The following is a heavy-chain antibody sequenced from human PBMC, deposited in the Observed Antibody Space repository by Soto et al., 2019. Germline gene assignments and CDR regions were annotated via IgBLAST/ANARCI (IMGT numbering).Heavy chain of an antibody. CDR2: ISAYNDDT. CDR1: GYTFSRYG. V-gene: IGHV1-18*04. D-gene: IGHD1-1*01. J-gene: IGHJ6*02. CDR3: ARERRDAYNLFYGMDV. Sequence: VSVKLSWKASGYTFSRYGISWVRQTPGQGLEWMGWISAYNDDTNYAQILQGRVTLTTDTSTSTAYMEPRSLRSDDTAVYYCARERRDAYNLFYGMDVWGQGTTVTVSS.